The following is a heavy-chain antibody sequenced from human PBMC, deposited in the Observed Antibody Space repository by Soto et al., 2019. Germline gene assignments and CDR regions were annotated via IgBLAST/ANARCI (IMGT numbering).Heavy chain of an antibody. Sequence: SETLSLTCTVSAGSISSGDYSWGWIRQPPWKGLMLIGYIYSSGITYHNPPLKSRVSISVDTSKNQFSLRLTSLTAADTAVYYCARGGAIGTWFDPWGQGTLVTVS. V-gene: IGHV4-30-4*01. CDR2: IYSSGIT. J-gene: IGHJ5*02. CDR3: ARGGAIGTWFDP. D-gene: IGHD1-26*01. CDR1: AGSISSGDYS.